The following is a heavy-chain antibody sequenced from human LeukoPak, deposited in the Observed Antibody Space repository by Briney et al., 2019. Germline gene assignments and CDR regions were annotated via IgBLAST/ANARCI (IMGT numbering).Heavy chain of an antibody. CDR2: INPSGGST. CDR1: RFTFTNYY. CDR3: ARDHYYDSPGDWFDP. Sequence: GASVKVSCKASRFTFTNYYMHWVRQAPGQGLEWMGIINPSGGSTTYAQEFQGRVTMTRDTSISTAYMELSRLRSDDTAVYYCARDHYYDSPGDWFDPWGQGTLVTVSS. D-gene: IGHD3-22*01. J-gene: IGHJ5*02. V-gene: IGHV1-46*01.